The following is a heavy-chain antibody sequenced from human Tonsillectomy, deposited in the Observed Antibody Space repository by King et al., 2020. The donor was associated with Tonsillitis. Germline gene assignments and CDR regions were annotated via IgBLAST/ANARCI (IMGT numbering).Heavy chain of an antibody. CDR3: ARDVGGLLDY. CDR2: IWYDGSNK. CDR1: GFTFSSYG. D-gene: IGHD2-15*01. V-gene: IGHV3-33*01. Sequence: VQLVESGGGVVQPGRSLRLSCAASGFTFSSYGMHWVRQAPGKGLEWVAVIWYDGSNKYYADSVKGRFTISRDNSKHTLYLQMNSLRAEDTAVYYCARDVGGLLDYWGQGTLVTVSS. J-gene: IGHJ4*02.